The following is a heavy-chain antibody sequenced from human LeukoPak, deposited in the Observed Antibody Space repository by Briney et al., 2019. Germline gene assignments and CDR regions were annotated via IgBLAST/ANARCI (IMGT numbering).Heavy chain of an antibody. CDR1: GFTFSSYS. J-gene: IGHJ4*02. Sequence: GGSLRLSCEASGFTFSSYSFNWVRQAPGKGLEWVSSISGGGTYIYYADSVKGRFTLSRDNAKNSLYLQMNSLRAEDTAVYYCARGGNSDNNYLFDYWGQGTLVTVSS. V-gene: IGHV3-21*01. D-gene: IGHD4-11*01. CDR3: ARGGNSDNNYLFDY. CDR2: ISGGGTYI.